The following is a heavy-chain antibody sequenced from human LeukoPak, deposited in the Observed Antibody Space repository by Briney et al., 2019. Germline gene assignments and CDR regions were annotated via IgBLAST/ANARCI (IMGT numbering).Heavy chain of an antibody. V-gene: IGHV3-66*02. CDR2: IYSGGST. Sequence: PGGSLRLSCAASGFTVSSNYMSWVRQAPGKGLEWVSVIYSGGSTYYADSVKGRFTISRDNSKNTLYLQMNSLRAEDTAVYYCAREGGSPPGYYYYYMDVWGKGTTVTVSS. CDR1: GFTVSSNY. CDR3: AREGGSPPGYYYYYMDV. J-gene: IGHJ6*03.